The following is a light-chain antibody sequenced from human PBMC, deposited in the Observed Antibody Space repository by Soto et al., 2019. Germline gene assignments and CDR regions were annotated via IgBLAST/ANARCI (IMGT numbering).Light chain of an antibody. J-gene: IGKJ2*01. Sequence: EIVLTQSPATLSSSPRERATLSCRASQSVSSYLAWYQQKPGQAPRLLIYDASNRATGIPARFSGSGSGTDFTLTISSLEPEDFAVYYCQQRSNWPTFGQGTKLEIK. CDR3: QQRSNWPT. CDR2: DAS. CDR1: QSVSSY. V-gene: IGKV3-11*01.